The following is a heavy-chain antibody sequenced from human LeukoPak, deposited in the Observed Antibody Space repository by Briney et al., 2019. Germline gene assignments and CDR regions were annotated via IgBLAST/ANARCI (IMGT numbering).Heavy chain of an antibody. CDR3: TTARGSDLQYFQH. D-gene: IGHD1-26*01. V-gene: IGHV3-23*01. CDR1: GFSFSSYA. CDR2: ISGSGGST. J-gene: IGHJ1*01. Sequence: GGSLRLSCAASGFSFSSYAMSWVRQAPGKGLEWVSGISGSGGSTYYADSVKGRFTISRDNSKNTLYLQMNSLRAEDTAVYYCTTARGSDLQYFQHWGQGTLVTVSS.